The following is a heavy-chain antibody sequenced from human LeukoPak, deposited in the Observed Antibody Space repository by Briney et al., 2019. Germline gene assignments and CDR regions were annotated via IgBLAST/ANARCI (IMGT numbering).Heavy chain of an antibody. V-gene: IGHV4-39*01. D-gene: IGHD1-14*01. CDR2: IYYSGNT. CDR1: GGSISSSSYH. J-gene: IGHJ6*03. Sequence: PSETLSLTCTVSGGSISSSSYHWGWVRQPPGKGLEWIGSIYYSGNTYYNPSLKSRVTISVDTSRNQFSLRLSSVTAADAAVCYCARRRFITGLYYYYYMDVWGKGTTVTVSS. CDR3: ARRRFITGLYYYYYMDV.